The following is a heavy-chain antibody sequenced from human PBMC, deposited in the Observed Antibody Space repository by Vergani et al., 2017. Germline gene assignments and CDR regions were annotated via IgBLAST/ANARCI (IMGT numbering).Heavy chain of an antibody. CDR2: IIPILGIA. CDR1: GGTFSSYT. V-gene: IGHV1-69*02. Sequence: QVQLVQSGAEVKKPGSSVKVSCKASGGTFSSYTISWVRQAPGQGLEWMGRIIPILGIANYAQKFQGRVTITADKSTSPAYMELSSLRSEDTAVYYCARGIAVAAPIEYFQHWGQGTLVTVSS. D-gene: IGHD6-19*01. CDR3: ARGIAVAAPIEYFQH. J-gene: IGHJ1*01.